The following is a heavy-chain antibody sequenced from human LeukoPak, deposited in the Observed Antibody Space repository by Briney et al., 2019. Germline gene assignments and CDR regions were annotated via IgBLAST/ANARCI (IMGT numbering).Heavy chain of an antibody. CDR1: GFTFSSYG. D-gene: IGHD3-16*01. V-gene: IGHV3-33*01. Sequence: GRSLRLSCAASGFTFSSYGMHWVRQAPGKGLEWVAVIWFDGSEKYYADSVKGRFTISRDNSKNTLYLQMNSLRAEDTAVYYCARSVASQNWGDWFDPWGQGTLVTVSS. CDR2: IWFDGSEK. CDR3: ARSVASQNWGDWFDP. J-gene: IGHJ5*02.